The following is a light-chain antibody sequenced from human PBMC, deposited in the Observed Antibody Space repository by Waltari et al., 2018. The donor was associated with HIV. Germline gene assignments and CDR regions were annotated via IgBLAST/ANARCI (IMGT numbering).Light chain of an antibody. V-gene: IGKV3-11*01. CDR2: DAS. Sequence: EIVLTQSPATLSLSPGERATLSCRASQSVSSSLAWYQQKPDQAHRLLIYDASHRATGIPARFSGSQSGTDVTLTISSLEPEDCSVYYCQQRSDWPRTLGQGTKVEI. CDR3: QQRSDWPRT. J-gene: IGKJ1*01. CDR1: QSVSSS.